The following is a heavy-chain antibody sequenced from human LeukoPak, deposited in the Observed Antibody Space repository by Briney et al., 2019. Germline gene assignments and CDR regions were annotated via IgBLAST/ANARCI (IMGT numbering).Heavy chain of an antibody. CDR3: ARDRRYYGSGSHNWFDP. D-gene: IGHD3-10*01. J-gene: IGHJ5*02. Sequence: ASVKVSCKASGYTFSSYAMSWVRQAPGQGLEWMGWINTNTGNPTYAQGFTGRFVFPWDTSVSAAYLQISSLQAEDPAVYYCARDRRYYGSGSHNWFDPWGQGTLVTVSS. V-gene: IGHV7-4-1*02. CDR1: GYTFSSYA. CDR2: INTNTGNP.